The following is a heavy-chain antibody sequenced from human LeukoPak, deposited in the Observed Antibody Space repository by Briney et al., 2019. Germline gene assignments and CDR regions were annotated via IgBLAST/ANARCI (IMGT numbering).Heavy chain of an antibody. CDR1: GGSISSSNYY. CDR3: ARKQGGTMYDV. V-gene: IGHV4-39*07. D-gene: IGHD1-7*01. J-gene: IGHJ4*02. Sequence: SETLSLTCIVPGGSISSSNYYWAWIRQPPGKGLEWIGTFYSGGSAYYNPSLTSRVSISKDTSDNQSSLRLYSVTAADTAVYYCARKQGGTMYDVWGQGTQVTVSS. CDR2: FYSGGSA.